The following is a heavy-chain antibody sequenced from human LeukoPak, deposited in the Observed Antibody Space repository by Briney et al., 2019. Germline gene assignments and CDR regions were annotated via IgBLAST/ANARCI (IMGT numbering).Heavy chain of an antibody. J-gene: IGHJ3*02. CDR1: GGPISSGDYY. Sequence: SETLSLTCTVSGGPISSGDYYWSWIRQPPAKGLQWIWYIYYSGSTYYNTSLKVRVTISVDTSKNQFSLKLTSVTAADTAVYYCARAFKGYSSSSVRAFDIWGQGTMVTVSS. V-gene: IGHV4-30-4*08. D-gene: IGHD6-6*01. CDR3: ARAFKGYSSSSVRAFDI. CDR2: IYYSGST.